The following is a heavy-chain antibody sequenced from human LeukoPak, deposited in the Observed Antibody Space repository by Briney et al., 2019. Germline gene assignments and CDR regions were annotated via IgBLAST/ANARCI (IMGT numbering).Heavy chain of an antibody. D-gene: IGHD3-10*01. Sequence: PSETLSLTCTVSGGSISGYYWSWIRQPPGKGLEWIGYIYYSGSTNYNPSLKSRVTISVDTSKNQFSLKLSSVTAADTAVYYCARAGLWFGELRGPQLDYWGQGTLVTVSS. V-gene: IGHV4-59*01. CDR1: GGSISGYY. CDR3: ARAGLWFGELRGPQLDY. CDR2: IYYSGST. J-gene: IGHJ4*02.